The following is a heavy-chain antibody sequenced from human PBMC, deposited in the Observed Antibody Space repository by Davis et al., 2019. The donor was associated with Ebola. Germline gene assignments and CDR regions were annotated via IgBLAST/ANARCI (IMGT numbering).Heavy chain of an antibody. D-gene: IGHD5-12*01. J-gene: IGHJ4*02. CDR2: IRSKANSYAT. V-gene: IGHV3-73*01. Sequence: AASVKVSCKASGGTFSSYAISWVRQASGKGLEWVGRIRSKANSYATAYAASVKGRFTISRDDSKNTAYLQMNSLKTEDTAVCYCTGSLVATDYWGQGTLVTVSS. CDR1: GGTFSSYA. CDR3: TGSLVATDY.